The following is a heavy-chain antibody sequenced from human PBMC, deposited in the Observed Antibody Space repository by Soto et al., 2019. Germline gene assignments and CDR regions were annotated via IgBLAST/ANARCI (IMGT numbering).Heavy chain of an antibody. V-gene: IGHV2-70*01. CDR1: GFSLSTSGIC. D-gene: IGHD1-26*01. J-gene: IGHJ6*02. CDR2: IDWDDDK. CDR3: ARMVGNYGMDV. Sequence: SGPTLVNPTQTLTLTCTFSGFSLSTSGICVGWIRQPPGKALEWLALIDWDDDKYYSKSLKTRLTISKDTSKNEVVITMTNMDPVDTAMYYCARMVGNYGMDVWGQGTTVTVSS.